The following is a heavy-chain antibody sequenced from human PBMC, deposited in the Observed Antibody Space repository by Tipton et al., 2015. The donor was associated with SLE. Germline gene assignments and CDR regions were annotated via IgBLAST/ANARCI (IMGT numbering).Heavy chain of an antibody. V-gene: IGHV3-30*02. CDR1: GFTFSSYG. D-gene: IGHD6-13*01. J-gene: IGHJ4*02. Sequence: SLRLSCAASGFTFSSYGMHWVRQAPGKGLEWVAFIRYDGSKKDYADSVKGRFTISRDNSMNTLYLQMNSLRAEDTAVYYCAKGKAGHFDYWGQGTLVTVSS. CDR2: IRYDGSKK. CDR3: AKGKAGHFDY.